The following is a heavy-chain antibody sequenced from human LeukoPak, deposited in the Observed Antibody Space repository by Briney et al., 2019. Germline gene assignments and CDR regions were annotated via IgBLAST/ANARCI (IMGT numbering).Heavy chain of an antibody. CDR3: ARDSYSSSWYWFDP. J-gene: IGHJ5*02. Sequence: SETLSLTCAVSGDSISGSYWSWIRQPPGKGLEWIGFLSYSGTTSYNPSLKSRVTMSVDTSKNQFSLKLSSVTAADTAVYYCARDSYSSSWYWFDPWGQGTLVTVSS. D-gene: IGHD6-13*01. CDR2: LSYSGTT. V-gene: IGHV4-59*12. CDR1: GDSISGSY.